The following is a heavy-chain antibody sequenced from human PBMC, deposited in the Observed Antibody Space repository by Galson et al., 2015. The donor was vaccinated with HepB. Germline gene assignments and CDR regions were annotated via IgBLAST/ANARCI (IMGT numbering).Heavy chain of an antibody. V-gene: IGHV3-48*02. CDR1: GFTSSSYS. Sequence: SLRLSCAASGFTSSSYSMNWIRQAPGKGLEWVSYITSSSSTIFYADSVKGRFTISRDNAKNSLYLQMNSLRDEDTAVYYCARDGVDTAMVYKNWGQGTLVTVSS. CDR3: ARDGVDTAMVYKN. D-gene: IGHD5-18*01. CDR2: ITSSSSTI. J-gene: IGHJ4*02.